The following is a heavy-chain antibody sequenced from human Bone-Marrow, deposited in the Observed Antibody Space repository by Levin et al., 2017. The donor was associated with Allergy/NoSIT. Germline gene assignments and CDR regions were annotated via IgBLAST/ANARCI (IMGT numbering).Heavy chain of an antibody. V-gene: IGHV3-30*18. CDR1: GFTFSSYG. CDR2: ISYDGSNK. J-gene: IGHJ4*02. Sequence: GGSLRLSCAASGFTFSSYGMHWVRQAPGKGLEWVAVISYDGSNKYYADSVKGRFTISRDNSKNTLYLQMNSLRAEDTAVYYCAKDPSVWGSYRNPGFDYWGQGTLVTVSS. D-gene: IGHD3-16*02. CDR3: AKDPSVWGSYRNPGFDY.